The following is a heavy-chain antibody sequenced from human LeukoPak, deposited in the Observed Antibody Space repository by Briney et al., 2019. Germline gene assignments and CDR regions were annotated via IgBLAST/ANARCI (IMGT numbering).Heavy chain of an antibody. CDR3: SNYVSVAYYAFDV. Sequence: SETLSLTCGVSRASVRGHNWGWIRQPPGMGLEWIGYISNRGSTGYNPSLRSRVTISVDAPKNEVSLNLRSVSAADTAVYDGSNYVSVAYYAFDVWGQG. CDR1: RASVRGHN. CDR2: ISNRGST. J-gene: IGHJ3*01. D-gene: IGHD3-10*01. V-gene: IGHV4-34*11.